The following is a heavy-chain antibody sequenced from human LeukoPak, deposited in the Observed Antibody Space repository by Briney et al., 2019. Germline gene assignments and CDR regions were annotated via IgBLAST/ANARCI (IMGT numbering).Heavy chain of an antibody. Sequence: SGPTLVNPTQTLTLTCTFSGFSLSTRGVGVGWIRQPPGKALEWLYWSDDKYYSPSLKSRLTITKDTSKNQVVLTMTNMDPVDTATYFCAHLRATDCYYFDYWGQGMLVTVSS. CDR3: AHLRATDCYYFDY. V-gene: IGHV2-5*01. D-gene: IGHD2-21*02. CDR2: WSDDK. CDR1: GFSLSTRGVG. J-gene: IGHJ4*02.